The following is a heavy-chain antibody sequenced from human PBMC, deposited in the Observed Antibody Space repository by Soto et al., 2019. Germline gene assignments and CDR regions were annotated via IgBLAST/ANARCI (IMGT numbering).Heavy chain of an antibody. J-gene: IGHJ5*02. D-gene: IGHD5-12*01. CDR1: GGSFSGYY. CDR3: ARGVATIRHWFDP. Sequence: SETLSLTCAVYGGSFSGYYWSWIRQPPGKGLEWIGEINHSGSTNYNPSLKSRVTISVDTSKNQFSLRLSSVTAADTAVYYCARGVATIRHWFDPWGQGTLVT. CDR2: INHSGST. V-gene: IGHV4-34*01.